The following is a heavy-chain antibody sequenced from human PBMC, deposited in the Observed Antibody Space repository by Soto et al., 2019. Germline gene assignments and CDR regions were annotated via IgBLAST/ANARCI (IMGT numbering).Heavy chain of an antibody. D-gene: IGHD2-2*01. Sequence: EVQLLESGGVLVQPGEALRPSCVVSGFTFGSYAMSCVRQAPEKGPEWVAILGGNGLTTYYADSVKGWFTISGDKSKSTLFLEMSSLRADDTGVYYCAKALRPSLNFFDFKDVWGKGTSVTVSS. CDR3: AKALRPSLNFFDFKDV. CDR2: LGGNGLTT. CDR1: GFTFGSYA. V-gene: IGHV3-23*01. J-gene: IGHJ6*03.